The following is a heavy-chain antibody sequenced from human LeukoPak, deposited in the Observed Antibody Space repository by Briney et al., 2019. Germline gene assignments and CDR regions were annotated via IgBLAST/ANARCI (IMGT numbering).Heavy chain of an antibody. CDR1: GGSFSGYY. V-gene: IGHV4-34*01. D-gene: IGHD3-22*01. CDR3: ASTYYYDSSGYYRAAFDI. CDR2: INHSGST. J-gene: IGHJ3*02. Sequence: PSETLSLTCAVYGGSFSGYYWSWIRQPPGKGLEWIGEINHSGSTNYNPSLKSRVTISVDTSKNQFSLKLSSVTAADTAVYYCASTYYYDSSGYYRAAFDIWGQGTMVTVSS.